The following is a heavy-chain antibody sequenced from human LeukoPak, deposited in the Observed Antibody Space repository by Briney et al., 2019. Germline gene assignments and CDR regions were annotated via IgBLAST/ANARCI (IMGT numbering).Heavy chain of an antibody. CDR2: IKQDGSEK. Sequence: GGSLRLSCAASGFTFSSYWMSWVRQAPGRGLEWVANIKQDGSEKYYVDSVKGRFTISRDNAKNSLYLQMNSLRAEDTAVYYCARGVPIAVDAFDIWGQGTMVTVSS. D-gene: IGHD6-19*01. CDR1: GFTFSSYW. CDR3: ARGVPIAVDAFDI. J-gene: IGHJ3*02. V-gene: IGHV3-7*01.